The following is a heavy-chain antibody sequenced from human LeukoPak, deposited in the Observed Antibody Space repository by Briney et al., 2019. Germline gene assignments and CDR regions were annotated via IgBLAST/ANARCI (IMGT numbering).Heavy chain of an antibody. D-gene: IGHD4-17*01. CDR3: AKSHDYGGYVVDY. Sequence: ASVTVSCTASGYAFTIYYMHWVWHAPGPGLGWVGIIHPSGGSTSNAQKFQGRVTMTRDTSTSTVYMELSSLRSEDTRVYYCAKSHDYGGYVVDYWGQGTLVTVSS. CDR2: IHPSGGST. CDR1: GYAFTIYY. J-gene: IGHJ4*02. V-gene: IGHV1-46*01.